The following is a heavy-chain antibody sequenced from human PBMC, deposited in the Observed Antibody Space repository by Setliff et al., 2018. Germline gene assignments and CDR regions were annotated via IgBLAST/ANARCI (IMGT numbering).Heavy chain of an antibody. D-gene: IGHD5-18*01. CDR3: ARRVGSVGIQLPDY. CDR2: MNPNSGNT. Sequence: GASVKVSCKASGYTFTSYDINWVRQATGQGLEWMGWMNPNSGNTGYAQKFQGRVTMTRNTSISTAYMELSSLRSEDTAVYYCARRVGSVGIQLPDYWGQERWSPSPQ. J-gene: IGHJ4*01. V-gene: IGHV1-8*02. CDR1: GYTFTSYD.